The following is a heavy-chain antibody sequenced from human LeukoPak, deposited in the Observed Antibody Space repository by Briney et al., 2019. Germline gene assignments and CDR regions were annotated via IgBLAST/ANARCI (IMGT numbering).Heavy chain of an antibody. D-gene: IGHD3-22*01. CDR3: AGGHSSGYYPIDY. V-gene: IGHV3-48*01. Sequence: GGSLRLSCATSGFIFSHHGMNWVRQAPGKGLEWVSYISSSGSTIYYADSVKGRFTISRDNAKNSLYLQMNSLRVEDTAVYYCAGGHSSGYYPIDYWGQGTLVTVSS. CDR1: GFIFSHHG. J-gene: IGHJ4*02. CDR2: ISSSGSTI.